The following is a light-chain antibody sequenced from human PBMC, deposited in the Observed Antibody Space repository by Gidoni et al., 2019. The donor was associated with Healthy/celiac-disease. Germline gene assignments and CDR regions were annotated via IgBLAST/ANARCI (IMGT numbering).Light chain of an antibody. V-gene: IGKV3-20*01. Sequence: DIVLTPYPGTLSLSPGERATLSCRASQSVSSSYLAWYQQKPGQAPRLLIYGASSRATGIPDRFSGSGSGTDFTLTISRLEPEDFAVYDCQQYGSSPLTFGGGAKVEIK. J-gene: IGKJ4*01. CDR3: QQYGSSPLT. CDR1: QSVSSSY. CDR2: GAS.